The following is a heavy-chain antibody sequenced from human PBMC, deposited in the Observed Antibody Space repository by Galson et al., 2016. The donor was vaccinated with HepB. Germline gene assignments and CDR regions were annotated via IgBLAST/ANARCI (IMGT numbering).Heavy chain of an antibody. CDR1: GGSISSGDYY. J-gene: IGHJ4*02. V-gene: IGHV4-30-4*01. CDR2: IYYSRRT. Sequence: TLSLTCPVSGGSISSGDYYWRWIRQPPGKGLAWIGYIYYSRRTYDKPSLKIRVITEVDTSTKQFSLRLSSVTAADTAVYYCARGFYGDYVPDYWGQGILVIVSS. CDR3: ARGFYGDYVPDY. D-gene: IGHD4-17*01.